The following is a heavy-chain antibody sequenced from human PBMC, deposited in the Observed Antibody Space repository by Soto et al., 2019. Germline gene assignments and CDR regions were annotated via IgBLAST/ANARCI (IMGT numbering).Heavy chain of an antibody. CDR1: GGTFSSYA. D-gene: IGHD3-22*01. CDR2: IIPIFGTA. J-gene: IGHJ6*02. CDR3: ARDELDYYDSSGYYGPYYYYGMDV. Sequence: ASVKVSCKASGGTFSSYAISWVRQAPGQGLEWMGGIIPIFGTANYAQKFQGRVTITADKSTSTAYMELSSLRSGDTAVYYCARDELDYYDSSGYYGPYYYYGMDVWGQGTTVTVSS. V-gene: IGHV1-69*06.